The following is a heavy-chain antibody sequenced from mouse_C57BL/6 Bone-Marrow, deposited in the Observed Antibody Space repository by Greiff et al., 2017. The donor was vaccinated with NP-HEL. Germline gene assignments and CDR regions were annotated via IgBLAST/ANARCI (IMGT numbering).Heavy chain of an antibody. CDR1: GFTFTDYY. Sequence: EVKLVESGGGLVQPGGSLSLSCAASGFTFTDYYMSWVRQPPGKALEWLGFIRNKANGYTTEYSASVKGRFTISRDNSQSILYLQMNALRAEDSATYYCGSLRVKGDAMDYWGQGTSVTVSS. CDR3: GSLRVKGDAMDY. V-gene: IGHV7-3*01. J-gene: IGHJ4*01. CDR2: IRNKANGYTT. D-gene: IGHD2-2*01.